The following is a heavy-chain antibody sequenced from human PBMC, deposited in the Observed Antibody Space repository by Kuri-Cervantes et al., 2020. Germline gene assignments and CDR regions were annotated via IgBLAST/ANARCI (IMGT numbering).Heavy chain of an antibody. CDR3: ASQLGILGSAFDI. J-gene: IGHJ3*02. D-gene: IGHD7-27*01. Sequence: ASVKVSCKVSGYTLTELSMHWVRQAPGKGLEWMGGFDPEDGETIYAQKFQGRVTITADKSTSTAYMELSSLRSEDTAVYYCASQLGILGSAFDIWGQGTMVTVSS. CDR2: FDPEDGET. V-gene: IGHV1-24*01. CDR1: GYTLTELS.